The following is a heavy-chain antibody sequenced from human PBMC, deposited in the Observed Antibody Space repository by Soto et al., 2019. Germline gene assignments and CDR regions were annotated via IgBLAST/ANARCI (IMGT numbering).Heavy chain of an antibody. Sequence: SDTLSLTCTVSGGSVSSSRYYWGWVRQPPGKGLEWIGSVYYSGSTYYNPSLESRVTISVDKSKNQFSLKLMSLSAADTAVYYCGRLEGLATISYYFDYWGQGALVTVSS. D-gene: IGHD3-9*01. CDR1: GGSVSSSRYY. CDR3: GRLEGLATISYYFDY. J-gene: IGHJ4*02. V-gene: IGHV4-39*01. CDR2: VYYSGST.